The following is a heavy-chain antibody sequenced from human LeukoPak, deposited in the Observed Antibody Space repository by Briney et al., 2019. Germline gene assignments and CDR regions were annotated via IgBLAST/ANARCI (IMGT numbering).Heavy chain of an antibody. D-gene: IGHD4-23*01. V-gene: IGHV4-39*02. CDR1: GASIDSSSYY. CDR3: ARGRLYGGDAFDI. J-gene: IGHJ3*02. Sequence: SETLSLTCTVSGASIDSSSYYWGWIRQPPGKGLEWIASIHYSGRSYYNPSLKSRVTISVDTSKNHFSLKLSSVTAADTAVYYCARGRLYGGDAFDIWGQGTMVTVSS. CDR2: IHYSGRS.